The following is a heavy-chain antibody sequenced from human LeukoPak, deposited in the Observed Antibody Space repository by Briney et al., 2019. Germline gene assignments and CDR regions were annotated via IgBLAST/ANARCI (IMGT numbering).Heavy chain of an antibody. V-gene: IGHV4-59*01. Sequence: SETLSLTCTVSGGSINNYYWSWIRQPPGKGLEWIGYIYYTGSTTYNPSLKNRITISVDTSKNQFSLKLSSVTAADTAVYYCARRLRGVMDVWGQGTTVTVSS. CDR1: GGSINNYY. J-gene: IGHJ6*02. CDR2: IYYTGST. CDR3: ARRLRGVMDV. D-gene: IGHD3-10*01.